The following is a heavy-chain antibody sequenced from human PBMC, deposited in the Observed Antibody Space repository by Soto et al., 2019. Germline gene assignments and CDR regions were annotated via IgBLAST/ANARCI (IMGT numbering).Heavy chain of an antibody. CDR3: AKSGYCASTSCYYYYMDV. V-gene: IGHV3-23*01. Sequence: GGPLRLSSAASGFSFSEIEKCCVRHATGKWLEWVSGISGRGGSSYSADSVKGRITISRDNSNNKVYLQMSSLRAEDTATYYCAKSGYCASTSCYYYYMDVWGKGTAVTVSS. D-gene: IGHD2-15*01. CDR2: ISGRGGSS. J-gene: IGHJ6*03. CDR1: GFSFSEIE.